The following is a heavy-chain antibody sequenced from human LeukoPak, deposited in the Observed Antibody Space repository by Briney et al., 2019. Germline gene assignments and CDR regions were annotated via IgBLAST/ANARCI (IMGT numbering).Heavy chain of an antibody. J-gene: IGHJ1*01. Sequence: GGSLRLSCAASGFTFSSYAMSWARQAPGKVLEWVSGISGSGRTTYYADSVKGRFTISRDNSKNTLYLQMNSLRAEDTAVYFCAKVGATAGTLRIEYFQHWGQGTLVTVSS. CDR2: ISGSGRTT. D-gene: IGHD6-13*01. V-gene: IGHV3-23*01. CDR1: GFTFSSYA. CDR3: AKVGATAGTLRIEYFQH.